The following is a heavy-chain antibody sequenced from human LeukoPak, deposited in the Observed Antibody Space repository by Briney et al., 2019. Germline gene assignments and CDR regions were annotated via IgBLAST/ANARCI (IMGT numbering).Heavy chain of an antibody. D-gene: IGHD1-26*01. CDR2: IYYSGST. CDR1: GGSISSSDYS. V-gene: IGHV4-30-4*08. CDR3: ARGGGSYSLYYFDY. Sequence: SETLSLICTVSGGSISSSDYSWGWIRQPPGKGLEWIGYIYYSGSTYYNPSLKSRVTISVDTSKNQFSLKLSSVTAADTAVYYCARGGGSYSLYYFDYWGQGTLVTVSS. J-gene: IGHJ4*02.